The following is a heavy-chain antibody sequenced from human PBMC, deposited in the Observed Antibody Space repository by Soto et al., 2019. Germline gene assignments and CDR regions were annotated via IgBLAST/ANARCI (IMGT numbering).Heavy chain of an antibody. CDR1: GGSISSGDYY. J-gene: IGHJ4*02. Sequence: QVQLQESGPGLVKPSQTLSLTCTVSGGSISSGDYYWSWIRQPPGKGLEWIGYIYYSGSTYYNPSXKXXVTRAVDTSKNQFSLKRSSVTAADTAVYSCAVSIGARYFDYWGQGTLVTVSS. CDR3: AVSIGARYFDY. CDR2: IYYSGST. V-gene: IGHV4-30-4*01. D-gene: IGHD6-6*01.